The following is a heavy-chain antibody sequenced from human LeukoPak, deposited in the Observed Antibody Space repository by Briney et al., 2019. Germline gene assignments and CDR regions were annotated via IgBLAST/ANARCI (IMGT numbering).Heavy chain of an antibody. Sequence: PSETLSLTCTVSGGSISSYYWSWIRQPPGKGLEWIGYIYYSGSTNYNPSLKSRVTISVDTSKNQFSLKLSSVTAADTAVYYCARLSPYGDGTDYWGQGTLVTVSS. CDR1: GGSISSYY. J-gene: IGHJ4*02. D-gene: IGHD4-17*01. CDR2: IYYSGST. V-gene: IGHV4-59*08. CDR3: ARLSPYGDGTDY.